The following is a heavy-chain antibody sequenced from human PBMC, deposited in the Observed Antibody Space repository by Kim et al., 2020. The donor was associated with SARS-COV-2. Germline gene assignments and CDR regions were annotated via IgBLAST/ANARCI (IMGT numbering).Heavy chain of an antibody. V-gene: IGHV4-59*09. CDR3: ARGFDP. Sequence: YSGSTNYNPALTSRANISVTTSKNQFSLKLSSVTAADTAGYYCARGFDPWGQGTLVTVSS. J-gene: IGHJ5*02. CDR2: YSGST.